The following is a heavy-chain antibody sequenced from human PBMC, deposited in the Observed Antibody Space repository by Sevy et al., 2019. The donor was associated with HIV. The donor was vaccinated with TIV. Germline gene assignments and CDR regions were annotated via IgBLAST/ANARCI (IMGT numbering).Heavy chain of an antibody. CDR2: ITKSGTTT. Sequence: GGSLRLSCAASGFTFSDYYMSRIRQAPGKGLEWVSYITKSGTTTSYADSVKGRFTISRDNAKNSLSLHMNSLTADDTAVYYCARDVGWLTGWGQGTLVTVSS. CDR1: GFTFSDYY. V-gene: IGHV3-11*04. J-gene: IGHJ4*02. CDR3: ARDVGWLTG. D-gene: IGHD3-3*01.